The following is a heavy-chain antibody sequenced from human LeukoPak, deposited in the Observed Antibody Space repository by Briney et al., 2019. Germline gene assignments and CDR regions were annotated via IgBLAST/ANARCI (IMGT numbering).Heavy chain of an antibody. CDR2: IGNRGETI. CDR3: VREVRAGRVDY. V-gene: IGHV3-48*03. CDR1: GFTFSGYE. Sequence: GGSLRLSCAASGFTFSGYEMNWVRQAPGKGLEWISSIGNRGETIYYADSVKGRFTISRDNAKNSLYLQMNSLRAEDTAVYYCVREVRAGRVDYWGQGTLVTVSS. J-gene: IGHJ4*02. D-gene: IGHD3-10*01.